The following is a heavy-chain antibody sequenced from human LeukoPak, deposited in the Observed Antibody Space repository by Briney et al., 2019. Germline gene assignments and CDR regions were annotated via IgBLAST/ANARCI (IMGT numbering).Heavy chain of an antibody. V-gene: IGHV4-39*07. CDR2: IYSGGNT. CDR1: SGSIGSGHYY. J-gene: IGHJ4*02. CDR3: ARDGSQWPYNFDS. Sequence: PSQTLSLTCIVSSGSIGSGHYYWSWIRQPPGKGLEWIGSIYSGGNTYDNPSLKSRVTISVDSSKNQFFLKLTSVTAADTAVYYCARDGSQWPYNFDSWGQGTLVTVSS. D-gene: IGHD6-19*01.